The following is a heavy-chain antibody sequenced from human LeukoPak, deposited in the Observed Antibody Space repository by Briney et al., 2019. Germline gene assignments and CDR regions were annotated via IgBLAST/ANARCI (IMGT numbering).Heavy chain of an antibody. Sequence: ASVKVSCKASGYTFTSYGISWVRQAPGQGLEWMGWISAYNGNTNYAQKLQGRVTMTTDTSTSTAYMELRSLRSDDTAVYYCARVEYSYGYSFSYYYYMDVWGKGTTVTVSS. CDR3: ARVEYSYGYSFSYYYYMDV. V-gene: IGHV1-18*01. J-gene: IGHJ6*03. CDR1: GYTFTSYG. CDR2: ISAYNGNT. D-gene: IGHD5-18*01.